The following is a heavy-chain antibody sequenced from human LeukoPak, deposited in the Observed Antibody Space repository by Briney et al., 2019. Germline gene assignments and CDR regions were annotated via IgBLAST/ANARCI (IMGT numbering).Heavy chain of an antibody. J-gene: IGHJ6*02. Sequence: GGSLRLSCAASGFTFSSYSMNWVRQAPGKGLEWVSSISKTSSHIYYADSVKGRFTISRDNAKNSMYLRMNSLRAEDTAVYYCARHIETVPVYYYGMDVWGQGTTVTVSS. CDR3: ARHIETVPVYYYGMDV. V-gene: IGHV3-21*01. CDR1: GFTFSSYS. D-gene: IGHD2-21*01. CDR2: ISKTSSHI.